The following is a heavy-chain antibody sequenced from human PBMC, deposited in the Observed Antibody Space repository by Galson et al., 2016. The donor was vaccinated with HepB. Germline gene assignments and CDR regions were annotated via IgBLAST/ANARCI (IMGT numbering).Heavy chain of an antibody. V-gene: IGHV3-30*09. CDR3: AKSLGVRGDYFDY. D-gene: IGHD7-27*01. CDR2: VAYDGSKK. CDR1: GFSFDDYA. J-gene: IGHJ4*02. Sequence: SLRLSCAASGFSFDDYAMHWVRQAPAKGLEWVAAVAYDGSKKYYTDSVRGRFAISRDNSKNTLYLQMDSLRTEDTAVYYCAKSLGVRGDYFDYWGQGTLVTVSS.